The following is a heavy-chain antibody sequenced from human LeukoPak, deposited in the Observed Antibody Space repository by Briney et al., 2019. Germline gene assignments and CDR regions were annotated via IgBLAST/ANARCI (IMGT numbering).Heavy chain of an antibody. CDR3: VRGGFGEPFV. CDR2: INPNSGAT. V-gene: IGHV1-2*02. Sequence: GASVKVSCKASGYTFIGYYMHWVRQAPGQGLEWMGWINPNSGATNYAQKFQGRATMTRDMSITTVYIEVRRLRSDDTAVYYCVRGGFGEPFVWGQGTLVTVSS. J-gene: IGHJ4*02. CDR1: GYTFIGYY. D-gene: IGHD3-10*01.